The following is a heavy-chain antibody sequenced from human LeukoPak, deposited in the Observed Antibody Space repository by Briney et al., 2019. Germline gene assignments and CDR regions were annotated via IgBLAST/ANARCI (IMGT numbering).Heavy chain of an antibody. J-gene: IGHJ3*02. Sequence: PGRSLRLSCAASGFTFSSYGMHWVRQAPGKGLEWVSSFYRGISTYYADSVKGRFTTSRDHSKNTVYLQMDSLRPEDTAVYYCARYYDSSGYTQGAFDIWGQGTMVTVS. V-gene: IGHV3-NL1*01. D-gene: IGHD3-22*01. CDR2: FYRGIST. CDR3: ARYYDSSGYTQGAFDI. CDR1: GFTFSSYG.